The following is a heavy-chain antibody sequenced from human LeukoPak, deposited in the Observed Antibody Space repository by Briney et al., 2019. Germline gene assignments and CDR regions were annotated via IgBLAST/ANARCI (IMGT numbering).Heavy chain of an antibody. D-gene: IGHD3-10*01. J-gene: IGHJ3*01. Sequence: SVKVSCKSSGGTISTHAINWVRQAPGQGLEWMGRIIPILSQTNYALKFRGRFTMTADESTNTAYIELSSLKSEDTAVYFCAKVRGSDAFDLWGQGTMVTVSS. V-gene: IGHV1-69*11. CDR1: GGTISTHA. CDR2: IIPILSQT. CDR3: AKVRGSDAFDL.